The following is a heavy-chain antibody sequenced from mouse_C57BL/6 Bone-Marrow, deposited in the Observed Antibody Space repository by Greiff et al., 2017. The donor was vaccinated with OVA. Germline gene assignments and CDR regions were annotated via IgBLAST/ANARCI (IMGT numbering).Heavy chain of an antibody. V-gene: IGHV1-54*01. Sequence: VQLQQSGAELVRPGTSVKVSCKASGYAFTNYLIEWVKQRPGQGLEWIGVINPGSGGTNYNEKFKGKATLTADKSSSTAYMRLSSLTSEDSAVYFCARWGYYGFAYWGQGTLVTVSA. CDR3: ARWGYYGFAY. CDR2: INPGSGGT. CDR1: GYAFTNYL. J-gene: IGHJ3*01. D-gene: IGHD2-3*01.